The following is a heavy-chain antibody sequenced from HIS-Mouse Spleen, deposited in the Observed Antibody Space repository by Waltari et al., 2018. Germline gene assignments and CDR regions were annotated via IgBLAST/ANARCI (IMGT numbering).Heavy chain of an antibody. V-gene: IGHV3-33*01. CDR1: GFTFRSYG. D-gene: IGHD6-6*01. J-gene: IGHJ4*02. CDR3: ATRYSSSSGRDY. CDR2: IWYDGSNK. Sequence: QVQLVESGGGGVQPGRSLRLSCAASGFTFRSYGLHWVRQAPGKGLEWVAVIWYDGSNKYYADSVKGRFTISRDNSKNTLYLQMNSLRAEDTAVYYCATRYSSSSGRDYWGQGTLVTVSS.